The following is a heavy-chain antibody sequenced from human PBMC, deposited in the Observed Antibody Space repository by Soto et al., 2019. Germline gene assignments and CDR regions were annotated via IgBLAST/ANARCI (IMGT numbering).Heavy chain of an antibody. CDR2: FYNSGST. V-gene: IGHV4-31*03. Sequence: VQLQESGPGLVKPSQTLSLTCTVSGGSISSGGYYWSWTRQHPGKGLEWIGYFYNSGSTDYNPSLKRRVTISADTSKNQFSLKLSSVAAADTAVYYCARDPAPWGQGTLVTVSS. CDR1: GGSISSGGYY. CDR3: ARDPAP. J-gene: IGHJ5*02.